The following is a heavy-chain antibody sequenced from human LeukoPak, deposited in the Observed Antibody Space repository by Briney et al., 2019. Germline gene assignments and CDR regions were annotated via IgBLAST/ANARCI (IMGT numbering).Heavy chain of an antibody. J-gene: IGHJ4*02. V-gene: IGHV4-34*01. CDR3: ARGYGSGSYYGH. CDR2: INRGGST. D-gene: IGHD3-10*01. Sequence: SETLSLTCAVYGGSFSGYYWSWIRQPPGKGLEWIGEINRGGSTNYNPSLKSRVTVSVETSRNQFSLKLSSVTAADTAVYNCARGYGSGSYYGHWGQGTLVTVSP. CDR1: GGSFSGYY.